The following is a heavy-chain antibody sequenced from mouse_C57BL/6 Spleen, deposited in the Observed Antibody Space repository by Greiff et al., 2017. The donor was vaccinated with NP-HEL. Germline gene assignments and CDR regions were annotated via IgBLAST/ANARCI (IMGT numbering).Heavy chain of an antibody. CDR3: ARQRYYAMDY. Sequence: EVQLVESGGGLVKPGGSLKLSCAASGFTFSDYGMHWVRQAPEKGLEWVAYISSGSSTIYYADTLKGRFTISRDNAKNTLFLQMTSLRSEDTAMYYCARQRYYAMDYWGQGTSVTVSS. CDR2: ISSGSSTI. V-gene: IGHV5-17*01. CDR1: GFTFSDYG. J-gene: IGHJ4*01.